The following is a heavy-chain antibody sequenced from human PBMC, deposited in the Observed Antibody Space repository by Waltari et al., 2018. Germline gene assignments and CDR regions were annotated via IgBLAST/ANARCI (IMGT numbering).Heavy chain of an antibody. J-gene: IGHJ3*02. CDR2: ISAYNGNT. Sequence: TSYGISWVRQAPGQGLEWMGWISAYNGNTNYAQKLQGRVTMTTDTSTSTAYMELRSLRSDDTAVYYCARGEIAATFDIWGQGTMVTVSS. V-gene: IGHV1-18*01. CDR1: TSYG. D-gene: IGHD6-13*01. CDR3: ARGEIAATFDI.